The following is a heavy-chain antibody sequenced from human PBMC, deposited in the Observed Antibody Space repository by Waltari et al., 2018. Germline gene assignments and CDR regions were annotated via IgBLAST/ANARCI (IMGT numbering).Heavy chain of an antibody. CDR2: ISPGGGVT. CDR1: GFTFTSCV. J-gene: IGHJ5*01. V-gene: IGHV3-23*01. Sequence: EVQLLESGGGLVQPGASLRLSCAASGFTFTSCVMSWVRLAPRKGLEWVSAISPGGGVTYYADSVKGRFTVSRDNSKNTLYLQMNSLRAEDTAVYYCLRRWFDSWGQGTLVIVSS. CDR3: LRRWFDS.